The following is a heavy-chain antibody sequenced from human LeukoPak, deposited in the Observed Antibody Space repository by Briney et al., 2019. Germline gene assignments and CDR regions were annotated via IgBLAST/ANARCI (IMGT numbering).Heavy chain of an antibody. CDR3: ARVDVSGWYGYYFDY. CDR2: ISYDGSNK. Sequence: GGSLRLSCAASGSTFSSYAMHWVRQAPGKGLEWVAVISYDGSNKYYADSVKGRFTISRDNSKNTLYLQMNSLRAEDTAVYYCARVDVSGWYGYYFDYWGQGTLVTVSS. CDR1: GSTFSSYA. V-gene: IGHV3-30-3*01. D-gene: IGHD6-19*01. J-gene: IGHJ4*02.